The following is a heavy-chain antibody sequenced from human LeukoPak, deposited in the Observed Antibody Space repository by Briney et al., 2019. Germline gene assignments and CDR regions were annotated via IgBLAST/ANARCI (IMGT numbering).Heavy chain of an antibody. Sequence: GGSLRLSCAASGLTFSSHWMHWVRQAPGKGLVWVSRITNDGSSTTYADSVKGRFTISRDNAKNTLYLQMNSLRAEDTAVYYCAKDSNRRGSSYFDYWGQGTLVTVSS. V-gene: IGHV3-74*01. CDR3: AKDSNRRGSSYFDY. J-gene: IGHJ4*02. D-gene: IGHD1-14*01. CDR1: GLTFSSHW. CDR2: ITNDGSST.